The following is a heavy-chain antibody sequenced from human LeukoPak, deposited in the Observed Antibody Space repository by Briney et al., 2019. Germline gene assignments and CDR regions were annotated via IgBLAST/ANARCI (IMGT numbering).Heavy chain of an antibody. CDR1: GFTISSYS. D-gene: IGHD2-2*01. J-gene: IGHJ3*02. CDR2: ISSSSSYI. Sequence: GGSLRLSCAASGFTISSYSMNWVRQAPGKGLEWVSSISSSSSYIYYADSVKGRFTISRDNAKNSLYLQMNSLRAEDTAVYYCARGDQLDDAFDIWGQGTMVTVSS. CDR3: ARGDQLDDAFDI. V-gene: IGHV3-21*01.